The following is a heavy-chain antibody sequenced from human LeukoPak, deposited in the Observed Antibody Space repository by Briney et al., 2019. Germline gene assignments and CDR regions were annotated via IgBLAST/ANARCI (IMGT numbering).Heavy chain of an antibody. CDR1: GGSISSYY. D-gene: IGHD3-9*01. V-gene: IGHV4-59*08. CDR2: IYYSGST. Sequence: SETLSLTCTVSGGSISSYYWSWIRQPPGKGLEWIGYIYYSGSTTYHPSLKSRVTISVDTSKHQFSLKLSSVTAADTAVYYCARYYAILNWFDPWGQGTLVTVSS. J-gene: IGHJ5*02. CDR3: ARYYAILNWFDP.